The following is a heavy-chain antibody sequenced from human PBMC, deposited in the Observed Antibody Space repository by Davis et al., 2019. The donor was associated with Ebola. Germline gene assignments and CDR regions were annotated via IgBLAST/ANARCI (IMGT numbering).Heavy chain of an antibody. CDR2: IIQDGSQK. D-gene: IGHD5-24*01. V-gene: IGHV3-7*01. J-gene: IGHJ4*02. Sequence: GESLKISCAASGFTFSSYWMSWVRQAPGKGLEWVANIIQDGSQKYYVDSVKGRFTISRDNAKNSLYLQMNSLRAEDTAAYYCARLRWLQSYYFDYWGQGTLVTVSS. CDR1: GFTFSSYW. CDR3: ARLRWLQSYYFDY.